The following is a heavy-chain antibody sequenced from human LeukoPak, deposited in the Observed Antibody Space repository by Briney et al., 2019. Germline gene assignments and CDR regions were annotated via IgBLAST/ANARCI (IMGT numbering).Heavy chain of an antibody. CDR1: GYTFTNYY. CDR2: INPSHGST. Sequence: ASVKVSCKASGYTFTNYYIHCLRQAPGQRLEWMVIINPSHGSTDYAQKFQGRVTMTRDTSTSTVYMELSSLRSDDTAVYYCARGGPPSIAVAGSRICDYWGQGTLVTVSS. J-gene: IGHJ4*02. CDR3: ARGGPPSIAVAGSRICDY. V-gene: IGHV1-46*01. D-gene: IGHD6-19*01.